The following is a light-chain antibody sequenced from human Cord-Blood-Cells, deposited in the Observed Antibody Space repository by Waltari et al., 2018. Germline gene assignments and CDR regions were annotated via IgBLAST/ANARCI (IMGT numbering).Light chain of an antibody. J-gene: IGKJ2*01. Sequence: EIVLTQSPATLSLSPRVRATLSCRASQSVSLYLACYQQNPGQAPRLLIYDASNRATGIPARFSGSGSGTDFTLTISSLEPEDFAVYYCQQRSNWPPYTFGQGTKLEIK. V-gene: IGKV3-11*01. CDR3: QQRSNWPPYT. CDR1: QSVSLY. CDR2: DAS.